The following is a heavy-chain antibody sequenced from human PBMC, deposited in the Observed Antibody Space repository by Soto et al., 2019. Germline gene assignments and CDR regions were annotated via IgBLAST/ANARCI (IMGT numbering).Heavy chain of an antibody. J-gene: IGHJ6*02. V-gene: IGHV3-30-3*01. CDR1: GFTFSSYA. CDR2: ISYDRSNK. Sequence: GGSLRLSCAAAGFTFSSYAMHWVLQAPGKGLEWVAVISYDRSNKYYADSVKGRFTISRDNSENTLYLQMNSLRAEDTAVYYCARDFAPGYCSSGSCYPYGMDVWGQGTTVTVSS. D-gene: IGHD2-15*01. CDR3: ARDFAPGYCSSGSCYPYGMDV.